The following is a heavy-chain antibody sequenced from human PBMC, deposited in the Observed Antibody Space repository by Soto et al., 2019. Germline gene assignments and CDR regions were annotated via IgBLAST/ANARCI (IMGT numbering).Heavy chain of an antibody. CDR3: AGIVLGATQHSDVDH. CDR1: GAPITSNDYF. V-gene: IGHV4-39*01. Sequence: SETLSLTSTVSGAPITSNDYFWAWIRQPPGRGLEFIASMHTSGGLYHASSLKIHATMSLDTSRNQFSLKLQSVTAADTATYFCAGIVLGATQHSDVDHWGQGTLVTVSS. D-gene: IGHD1-1*01. J-gene: IGHJ4*02. CDR2: MHTSGGL.